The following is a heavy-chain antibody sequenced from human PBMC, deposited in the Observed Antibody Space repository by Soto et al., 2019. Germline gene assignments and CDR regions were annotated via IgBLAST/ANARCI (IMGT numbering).Heavy chain of an antibody. Sequence: GGSLRLSCAASGFTFSSYAMTWVRQAPGKGLEWVSAMSGGGDTTYSADSVKGRFTISRDNSKNTLYLQMNSLRAEDTAVYYCAKDTVATIPYYFDYWGQGTLVTVSS. CDR2: MSGGGDTT. CDR3: AKDTVATIPYYFDY. J-gene: IGHJ4*02. D-gene: IGHD5-12*01. CDR1: GFTFSSYA. V-gene: IGHV3-23*01.